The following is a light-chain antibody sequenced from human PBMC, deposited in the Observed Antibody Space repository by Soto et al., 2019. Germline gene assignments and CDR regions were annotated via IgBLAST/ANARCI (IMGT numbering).Light chain of an antibody. Sequence: DIQMTQSPSSLSASVGDRVTITCRASQSISSYLNWYQQKPGKAPKLLIYAASSLQSGVPSRFSGRGSGTDFTLTISSLQPEDVATYYCQKYNSPPFTFGPGTKVHIK. V-gene: IGKV1-39*01. J-gene: IGKJ3*01. CDR2: AAS. CDR3: QKYNSPPFT. CDR1: QSISSY.